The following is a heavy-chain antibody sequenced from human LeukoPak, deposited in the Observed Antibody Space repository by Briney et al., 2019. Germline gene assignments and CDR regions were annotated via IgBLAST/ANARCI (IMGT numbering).Heavy chain of an antibody. J-gene: IGHJ4*02. D-gene: IGHD3-22*01. Sequence: SETLSLTCTVSGGSISSHYWSWIRQPPGKGLEWLGYIYYSGSTNYNPSLKSRVTISVDTSENQFSLKLSSVTAADTAVYYCASAYYYDSSGWYYFDYWGQGTLVTVSS. CDR2: IYYSGST. V-gene: IGHV4-59*11. CDR1: GGSISSHY. CDR3: ASAYYYDSSGWYYFDY.